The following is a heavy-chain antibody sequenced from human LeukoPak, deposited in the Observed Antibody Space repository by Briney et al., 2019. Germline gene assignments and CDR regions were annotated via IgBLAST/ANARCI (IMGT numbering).Heavy chain of an antibody. V-gene: IGHV3-72*01. J-gene: IGHJ4*02. Sequence: GGSLRLSCAVSGFTFSDHFLEWVRQAPGKGLEWVGRSRNKAKSYTTEYAASVKGRFTSSRDDSKNSLYLQMNSLKTEDTAVYYCVRVGSVAGSDYLDYWGQGTLVTVSS. CDR1: GFTFSDHF. CDR3: VRVGSVAGSDYLDY. D-gene: IGHD6-19*01. CDR2: SRNKAKSYTT.